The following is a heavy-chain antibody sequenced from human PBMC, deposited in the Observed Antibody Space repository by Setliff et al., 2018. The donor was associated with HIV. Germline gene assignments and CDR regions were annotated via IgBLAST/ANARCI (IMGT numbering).Heavy chain of an antibody. V-gene: IGHV4-34*01. Sequence: PSETLSLTCAVYGGSFSVYYWSWIRQPPGKGLEWIGEINHSGSTNYNPSLKSRVTISVDTSKTQFSLKLTYVTAADTAVYYCSRSSTPDTRAYYPDYWGQGTLVTVSS. J-gene: IGHJ4*02. D-gene: IGHD3-22*01. CDR3: SRSSTPDTRAYYPDY. CDR1: GGSFSVYY. CDR2: INHSGST.